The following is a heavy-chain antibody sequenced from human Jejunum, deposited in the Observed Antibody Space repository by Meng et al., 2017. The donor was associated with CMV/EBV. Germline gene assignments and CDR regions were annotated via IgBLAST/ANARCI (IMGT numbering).Heavy chain of an antibody. CDR2: IYSGGAT. D-gene: IGHD2-21*01. J-gene: IGHJ4*02. CDR3: ARETPNTYYWDY. CDR1: GLTVSNNY. V-gene: IGHV3-53*01. Sequence: GQLGESGGGLIRAGGSLRLSCAASGLTVSNNYMSWVRQAPGKGLEWVSVIYSGGATCYADSVKGRFTISRDNSKNTLYLQMNSLRAEDTAVYYCARETPNTYYWDYWGQGTLVTVSS.